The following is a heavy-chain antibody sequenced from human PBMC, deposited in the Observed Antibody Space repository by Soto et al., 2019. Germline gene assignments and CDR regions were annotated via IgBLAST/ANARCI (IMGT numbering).Heavy chain of an antibody. V-gene: IGHV3-30*18. D-gene: IGHD1-26*01. CDR1: ACPLSSDG. CDR3: ANRASGRYNCFCP. Sequence: RRPCVPCACPLSSDGMPWVRQAHGKGLEWVAVTSYDGSNRYYSESVKCRFTISSDSTKNKLYLQMNSLRAANTAEYYCANRASGRYNCFCPWGKGTMVTVSS. J-gene: IGHJ5*02. CDR2: TSYDGSNR.